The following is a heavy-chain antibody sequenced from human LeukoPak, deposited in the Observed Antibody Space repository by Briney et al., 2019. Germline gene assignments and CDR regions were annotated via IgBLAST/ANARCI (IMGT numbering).Heavy chain of an antibody. J-gene: IGHJ4*02. D-gene: IGHD2-8*01. V-gene: IGHV3-11*01. CDR3: ARDRNGYYFDY. CDR2: ISSSGTTI. CDR1: GFTFSDYY. Sequence: NPGGSLRLSCAASGFTFSDYYMSWIRQAPGEGLECNSFISSSGTTIYYSDSVKGRFTISRDNAKNSLYLQMNSLRAEDTAVYYCARDRNGYYFDYWGQGTLVTVSS.